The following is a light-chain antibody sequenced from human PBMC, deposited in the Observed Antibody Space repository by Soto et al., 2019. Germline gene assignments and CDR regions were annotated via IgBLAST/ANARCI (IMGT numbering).Light chain of an antibody. V-gene: IGKV1-27*01. CDR1: QGISNY. CDR3: QADNNACLT. J-gene: IGKJ4*01. CDR2: AAS. Sequence: DIQMTQSPSSLSASVGDRVTITCRASQGISNYLAWYQQKPGTAPKLLIYAASAFQSGVTSRSGGSGSGSDFTFTINAFQTEAGATSDDQADNNACLTFGGGTKVEIE.